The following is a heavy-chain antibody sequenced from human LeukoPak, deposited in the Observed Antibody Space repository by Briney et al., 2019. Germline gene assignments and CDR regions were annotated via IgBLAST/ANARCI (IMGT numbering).Heavy chain of an antibody. CDR3: AKVITFGGVIAD. D-gene: IGHD3-16*02. Sequence: GGSLRLSCAASGFTFSSYAMSWVRQAPGKGLEWVSVISGSGGSTYYADSVKGRFTISRDNSKNTLYLQMNSLRAVDTAVYYCAKVITFGGVIADWGQGTLVTVSS. J-gene: IGHJ4*02. CDR1: GFTFSSYA. V-gene: IGHV3-23*01. CDR2: ISGSGGST.